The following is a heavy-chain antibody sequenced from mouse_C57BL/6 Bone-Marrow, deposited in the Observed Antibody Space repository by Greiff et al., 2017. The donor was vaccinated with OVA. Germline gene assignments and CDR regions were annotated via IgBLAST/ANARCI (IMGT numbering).Heavy chain of an antibody. CDR2: INPENGDT. V-gene: IGHV14-4*01. CDR3: TTYRY. J-gene: IGHJ2*01. CDR1: GFNIKDDY. Sequence: VQLQQSGAELVRPGASVKLSCTASGFNIKDDYMHWVKERPEHGLVWIGWINPENGDTEYASKFQGKATITADTSSKTVYLHLSSLTSEDTAVYYCTTYRYWGQGTTLTVSS.